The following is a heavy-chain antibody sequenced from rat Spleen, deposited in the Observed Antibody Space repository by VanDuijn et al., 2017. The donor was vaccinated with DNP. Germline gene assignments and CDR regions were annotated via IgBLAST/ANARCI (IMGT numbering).Heavy chain of an antibody. J-gene: IGHJ1*01. CDR2: ISTSGGVT. CDR1: GFTFSHSD. Sequence: EVQVVESGGGLVQPGRSMTVSCAASGFTFSHSDMAWVRQAPTKGLEWVASISTSGGVTYYRDSVKGRFAISRENAKDTLYLQMNSLRAEDMATHYCARATRGGVFPSYYWYFDFWGPGTMVTVSS. CDR3: ARATRGGVFPSYYWYFDF. V-gene: IGHV5-25*01. D-gene: IGHD1-4*01.